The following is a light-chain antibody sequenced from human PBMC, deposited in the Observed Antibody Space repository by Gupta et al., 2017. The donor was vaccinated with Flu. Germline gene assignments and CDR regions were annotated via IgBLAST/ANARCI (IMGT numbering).Light chain of an antibody. V-gene: IGKV3-11*01. Sequence: DIVLTQSPATLSSSPGERATISCRASQSVSSYLAWYQQKPGQAPRLLIYDASNRATGIPARFSGSGSGTDFTLTISSLEPEDFAVYYCQQRSNWPLTFGQGTRLEIK. J-gene: IGKJ5*01. CDR2: DAS. CDR3: QQRSNWPLT. CDR1: QSVSSY.